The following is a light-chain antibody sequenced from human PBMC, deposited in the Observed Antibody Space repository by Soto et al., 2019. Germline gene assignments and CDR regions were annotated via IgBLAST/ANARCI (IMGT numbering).Light chain of an antibody. V-gene: IGKV3-11*01. J-gene: IGKJ2*01. Sequence: EIVLTQFPATLSLSPGDGATLSCRASQSVSSYLAWYQQKRGQAPRLLIYDASNRATGIPARFSGSGSGTDFTLTISSLEPEDFAVYHCQQRSNWPYTFGQGTKVDIK. CDR3: QQRSNWPYT. CDR1: QSVSSY. CDR2: DAS.